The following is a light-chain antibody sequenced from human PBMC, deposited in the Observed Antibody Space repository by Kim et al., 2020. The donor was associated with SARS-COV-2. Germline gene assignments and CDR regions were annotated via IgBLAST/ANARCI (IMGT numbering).Light chain of an antibody. CDR2: ATS. Sequence: SASGGDRVTITCRASQSISAYLNWYQQKPGKAPKLLIYATSSLQSRVPSRFSGSGSGTDFTLTISSLQPEDFATYYCQQSYSPMVTFGGGTKVEI. V-gene: IGKV1-39*01. CDR1: QSISAY. CDR3: QQSYSPMVT. J-gene: IGKJ4*01.